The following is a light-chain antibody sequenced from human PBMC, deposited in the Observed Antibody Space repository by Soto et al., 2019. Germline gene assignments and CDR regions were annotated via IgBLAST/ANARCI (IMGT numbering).Light chain of an antibody. V-gene: IGLV2-14*03. CDR1: SSDVGGYNS. CDR2: NVR. CDR3: SSYTSSSTYV. J-gene: IGLJ1*01. Sequence: QSVLTQPASVSGSPGQSITISCTGTSSDVGGYNSFSWYQQHPGKAPKLMIYNVRNRPSGISDRFSGSRSGTTASLTISVLQADDEAYYYCSSYTSSSTYVFGTGTKLTVL.